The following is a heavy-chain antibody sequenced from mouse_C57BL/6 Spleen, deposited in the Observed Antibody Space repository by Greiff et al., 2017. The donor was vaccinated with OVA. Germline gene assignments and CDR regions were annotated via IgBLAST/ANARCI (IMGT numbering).Heavy chain of an antibody. J-gene: IGHJ4*01. CDR1: GYTFTDHT. Sequence: LQESDAELVKPGASVKISCKVSGYTFTDHTIHWMKQRPEQGLEWIGYIYPRDGSTKYNEKFKGKATLTADKSSSTAYMQLNSLTSEDSAVYFCARRRNYYLYAMDYWGQGTSVTVSS. V-gene: IGHV1-78*01. CDR3: ARRRNYYLYAMDY. D-gene: IGHD1-1*01. CDR2: IYPRDGST.